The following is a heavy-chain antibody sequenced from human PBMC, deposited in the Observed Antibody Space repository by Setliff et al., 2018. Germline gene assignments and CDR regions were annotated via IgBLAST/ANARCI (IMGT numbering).Heavy chain of an antibody. V-gene: IGHV4-34*01. Sequence: SETLSLTCAVYGGSFSGYYWSWIRQPPGKGLEWIGEINHSGSTNYNPSLKSRVTMSVDTSKNQFSLNLNSVTAADTAVYFCARHLLVQGTYHFDYWGHGTLVTVSS. CDR2: INHSGST. D-gene: IGHD3-10*01. CDR3: ARHLLVQGTYHFDY. J-gene: IGHJ4*01. CDR1: GGSFSGYY.